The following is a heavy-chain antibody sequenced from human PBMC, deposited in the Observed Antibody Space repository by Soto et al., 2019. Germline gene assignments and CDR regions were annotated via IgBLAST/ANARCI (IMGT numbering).Heavy chain of an antibody. J-gene: IGHJ5*02. Sequence: GGSLILSCAASGFTFSSYSMNWVRQAPGKGLEWVSSISSSSSYIYYADSVKGRFTISRDNAKNSLYLQMNSLRAEDTAVYYCAGIRHQPAAISLAQYNWFDPWGQGTLVTVSS. V-gene: IGHV3-21*01. D-gene: IGHD2-2*02. CDR2: ISSSSSYI. CDR1: GFTFSSYS. CDR3: AGIRHQPAAISLAQYNWFDP.